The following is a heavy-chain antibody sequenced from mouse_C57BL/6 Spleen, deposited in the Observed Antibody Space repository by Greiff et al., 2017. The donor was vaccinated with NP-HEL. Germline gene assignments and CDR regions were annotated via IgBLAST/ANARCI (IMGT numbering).Heavy chain of an antibody. CDR2: ISSGGSYT. J-gene: IGHJ3*01. D-gene: IGHD2-3*01. CDR1: GFTFSSYG. V-gene: IGHV5-6*01. Sequence: EVQLVESGGDLVKPGGSLKLSCAASGFTFSSYGMSWVRQTPDKRLEWVATISSGGSYTYYPDSVKGRFPISRDNAKNTLYLQMSRLKSEDTAMYYCARRNYDAFACWGKGTLVTVSA. CDR3: ARRNYDAFAC.